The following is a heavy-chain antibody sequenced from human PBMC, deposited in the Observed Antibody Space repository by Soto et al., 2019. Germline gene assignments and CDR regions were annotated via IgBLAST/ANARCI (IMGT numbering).Heavy chain of an antibody. CDR3: ARGIDPGYYFDY. CDR1: GYSFTSYW. J-gene: IGHJ4*02. Sequence: EVQLVQSGAEVKKPGESLEISCKGSGYSFTSYWIGWLRQMPGKGLEWMGIIYPDDFDTRYSPSFQGQVTISADKSINTAYLRWSGLKASDTAIYYCARGIDPGYYFDYWGQGTLVTVSS. CDR2: IYPDDFDT. V-gene: IGHV5-51*01.